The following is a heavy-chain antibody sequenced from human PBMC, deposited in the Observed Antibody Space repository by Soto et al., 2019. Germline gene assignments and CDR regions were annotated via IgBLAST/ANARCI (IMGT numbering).Heavy chain of an antibody. V-gene: IGHV4-4*02. CDR2: IWHTGRP. J-gene: IGHJ4*02. CDR1: GDSLSNNHW. Sequence: SETLSLTCDVSGDSLSNNHWWSWDRQAPGKGLEWIGEIWHTGRPNYSPSLNSRVAISLDKSKNQFSLRLSSVTDADTAVYYCVRDSRTGCSSINCYMHWGQGTLVTVSS. CDR3: VRDSRTGCSSINCYMH. D-gene: IGHD2-15*01.